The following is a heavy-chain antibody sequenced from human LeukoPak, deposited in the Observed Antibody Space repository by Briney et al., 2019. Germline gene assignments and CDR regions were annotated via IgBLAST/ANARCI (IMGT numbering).Heavy chain of an antibody. CDR1: GFTFSSYG. J-gene: IGHJ4*02. D-gene: IGHD5-18*01. CDR3: AKEGRQFVRYSYGSDY. CDR2: ISYDGSNK. V-gene: IGHV3-30*18. Sequence: GGSLRLSCAASGFTFSSYGMHWVRQAPGKGLEWVAVISYDGSNKHYADSVKGRFTISRVNSKNTLYLQMNSLRAEDTAVYYCAKEGRQFVRYSYGSDYWGQGTLVTVSS.